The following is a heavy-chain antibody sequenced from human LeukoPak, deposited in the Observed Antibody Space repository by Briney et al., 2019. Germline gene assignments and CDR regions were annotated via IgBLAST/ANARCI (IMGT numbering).Heavy chain of an antibody. Sequence: PGGSLRLSCAASGFTFSSYSKNWVRQAPGKGLEWVSSISSSSSYIYYVDSVKGRFTISRDNAKNSLYLQMNSLRAEDTAVYYCAREQWLPDDAFDIWGQGTMVTVSS. J-gene: IGHJ3*02. CDR1: GFTFSSYS. CDR3: AREQWLPDDAFDI. CDR2: ISSSSSYI. V-gene: IGHV3-21*01. D-gene: IGHD6-19*01.